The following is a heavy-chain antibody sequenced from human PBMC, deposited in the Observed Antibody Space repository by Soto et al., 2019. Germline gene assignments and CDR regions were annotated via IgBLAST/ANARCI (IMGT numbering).Heavy chain of an antibody. CDR3: AKDPGYSSSWYLPYFDY. J-gene: IGHJ4*02. V-gene: IGHV3-23*01. Sequence: PGGSLRLSCAASGFTFSSYAMSWVRQAPGKGLEWVSAISGSGGSTYYADSVKGRFTISRDNSKNTLYLQMNSLRAEDTAVYYCAKDPGYSSSWYLPYFDYWGQGTLVTVSS. CDR1: GFTFSSYA. D-gene: IGHD6-13*01. CDR2: ISGSGGST.